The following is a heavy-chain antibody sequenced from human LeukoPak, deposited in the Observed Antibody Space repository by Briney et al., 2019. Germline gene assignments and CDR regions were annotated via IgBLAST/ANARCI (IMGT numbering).Heavy chain of an antibody. D-gene: IGHD5-24*01. J-gene: IGHJ3*02. CDR1: GGSISSYY. CDR3: ARSGAGRWLQLYAFDI. CDR2: IYYSGST. Sequence: SETLSLTCTVSGGSISSYYWSWIRQPPGKGLEWIGYIYYSGSTNYNPSLKSRVTVSVDTSKNQFSLKLSSVTAADTAVYYCARSGAGRWLQLYAFDIWAQGTMVTVSS. V-gene: IGHV4-59*08.